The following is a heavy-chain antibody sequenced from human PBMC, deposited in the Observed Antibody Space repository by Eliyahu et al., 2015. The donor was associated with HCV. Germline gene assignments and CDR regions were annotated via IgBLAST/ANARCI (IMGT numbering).Heavy chain of an antibody. CDR1: GGSISSGGYY. V-gene: IGHV4-31*03. J-gene: IGHJ6*03. CDR2: IYYSGST. Sequence: QVQLQESGPGLVKPSQTLSLTCTVSGGSISSGGYYWXWIRQHPGKGLEWIGYIYYSGSTYYNPSLKSRVTISVDTSKNQFSLKLSSVTAADTAVYYCARAGVVGATGVGMDVWGKGTTVTVSS. CDR3: ARAGVVGATGVGMDV. D-gene: IGHD1-26*01.